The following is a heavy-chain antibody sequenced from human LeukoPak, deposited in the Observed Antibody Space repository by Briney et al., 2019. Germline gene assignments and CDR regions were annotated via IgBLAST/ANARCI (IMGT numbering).Heavy chain of an antibody. D-gene: IGHD2/OR15-2a*01. CDR3: ARLSRSESAVHP. CDR1: GGSMIDNS. Sequence: SETLSLTCTVSGGSMIDNSWSWIQQPPGKGLEWLGYFDYSGYTNYNTSLRSRLTMSVDTSKNQLSLKVRSVTAADTAIYYCARLSRSESAVHPWGQGTLVTVSS. J-gene: IGHJ5*02. CDR2: FDYSGYT. V-gene: IGHV4-59*08.